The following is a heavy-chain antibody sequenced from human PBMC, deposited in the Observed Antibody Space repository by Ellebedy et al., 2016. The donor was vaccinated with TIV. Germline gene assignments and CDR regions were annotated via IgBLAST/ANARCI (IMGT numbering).Heavy chain of an antibody. Sequence: SETLSLTXTVSGGSISSYYWSWIRQPPGKGLEWIGEINHSGSTNYNPSLKSRVTMSVDTSKNQFSLKLSSVTAADTAVYYCARDRGYYDSSGYYLNWFDPWGQGTLVTVSS. J-gene: IGHJ5*02. V-gene: IGHV4-34*01. D-gene: IGHD3-22*01. CDR1: GGSISSYY. CDR2: INHSGST. CDR3: ARDRGYYDSSGYYLNWFDP.